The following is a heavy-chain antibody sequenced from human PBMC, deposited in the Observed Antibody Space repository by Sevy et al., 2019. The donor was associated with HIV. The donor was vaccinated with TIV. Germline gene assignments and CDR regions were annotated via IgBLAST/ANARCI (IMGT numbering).Heavy chain of an antibody. CDR1: GFTFSSYA. D-gene: IGHD3-10*01. Sequence: GGSLRLSCVASGFTFSSYAMHWVRQAPGKGLEWVAVISYDGSNKYYADSVKGRFTISRDNSKNTLYLQMNSLRAEDTAVYYCARDKGWFGELLFGTFDYWGQGTLVTVSS. V-gene: IGHV3-30-3*01. CDR2: ISYDGSNK. CDR3: ARDKGWFGELLFGTFDY. J-gene: IGHJ4*02.